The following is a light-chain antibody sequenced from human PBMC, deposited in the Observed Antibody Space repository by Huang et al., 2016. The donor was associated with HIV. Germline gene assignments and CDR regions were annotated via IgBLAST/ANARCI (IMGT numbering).Light chain of an antibody. V-gene: IGKV3-15*01. CDR3: QQYNHWPPTT. J-gene: IGKJ1*01. CDR1: QNIING. Sequence: EVVMTQSPATLSVSPGERASLSCRASQNIINGLACYQQRPGQAPSLLIFDAATRATGSPARCSGSGSGTEVTLTISSLQSEEFAVYYCQQYNHWPPTTFGQGTTVDMK. CDR2: DAA.